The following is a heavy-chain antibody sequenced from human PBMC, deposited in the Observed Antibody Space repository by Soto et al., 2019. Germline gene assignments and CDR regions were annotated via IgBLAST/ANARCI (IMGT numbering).Heavy chain of an antibody. CDR2: MHPSGNT. CDR3: ARHGDYFFDF. Sequence: QVQLQESDPGLLKPSGTLFLTCAVSGASVSSGNWWSWVRQPPGKGLEWIGEMHPSGNTNYKPSLKSRVSVSVDKSKNHLSLHLNSLTAADTAVYFCARHGDYFFDFWGQGTLVTVSS. D-gene: IGHD2-21*01. J-gene: IGHJ4*02. V-gene: IGHV4-4*02. CDR1: GASVSSGNW.